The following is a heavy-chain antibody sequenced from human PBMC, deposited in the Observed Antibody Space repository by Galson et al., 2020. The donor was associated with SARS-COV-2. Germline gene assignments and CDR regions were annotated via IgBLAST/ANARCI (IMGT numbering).Heavy chain of an antibody. J-gene: IGHJ4*02. Sequence: SETLSLTCTVSGGSISSGGYYWSWIRQHPGKGLEWIGYIYYSGSTYYNPSLKSRVTISVDTSKNQFSLKLSSVTAADTAVYYCAGSITMVRGVAHWGQGTLVTVSS. CDR2: IYYSGST. D-gene: IGHD3-10*01. CDR1: GGSISSGGYY. V-gene: IGHV4-31*03. CDR3: AGSITMVRGVAH.